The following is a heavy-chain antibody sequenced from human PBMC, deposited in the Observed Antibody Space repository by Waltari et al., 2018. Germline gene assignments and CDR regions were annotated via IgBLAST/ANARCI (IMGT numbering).Heavy chain of an antibody. CDR3: TRAVAAAGTGYSDY. D-gene: IGHD6-13*01. CDR2: ISRKTYGGIP. J-gene: IGHJ4*02. V-gene: IGHV3-49*04. CDR1: GFTFGDYA. Sequence: EVQVVESGGGLVELGRSLRLSCTASGFTFGDYALTWVRQAPGKGVEWIALISRKTYGGIPQYAASVKGRFVVSTDDSTTIAYLQMYSLRTEDTGMYYCTRAVAAAGTGYSDYWGQGALVTVSS.